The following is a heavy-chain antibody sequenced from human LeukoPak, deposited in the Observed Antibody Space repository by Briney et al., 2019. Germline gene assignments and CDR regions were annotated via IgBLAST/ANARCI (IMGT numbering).Heavy chain of an antibody. J-gene: IGHJ3*02. V-gene: IGHV4-59*01. Sequence: SVTLSLTCTVSDDSISDYYRGWIRQPPGKGLEWIGYFHNSGTSTYNPSLKSRVTISADTSKNQFSLKLNSLTTADTAVYYCARDRGRLLWFGEPSGELSAFDIWGQGTMVTVSS. CDR2: FHNSGTS. D-gene: IGHD3-10*01. CDR3: ARDRGRLLWFGEPSGELSAFDI. CDR1: DDSISDYY.